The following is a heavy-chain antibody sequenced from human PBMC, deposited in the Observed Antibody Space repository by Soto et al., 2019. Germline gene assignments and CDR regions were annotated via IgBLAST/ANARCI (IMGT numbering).Heavy chain of an antibody. CDR2: ISGSGGST. CDR1: GFTFSSYA. D-gene: IGHD3-9*01. Sequence: ESGGGLVQPGGSLRLSCAASGFTFSSYAMSWVRQAPGKGLEWVSAISGSGGSTYYADSVKGRFTISRDNSKNTLYLQMNSLRAEDTAVYYCAKESLILTGESRPHDYWGQGTLVTVSS. J-gene: IGHJ4*02. V-gene: IGHV3-23*01. CDR3: AKESLILTGESRPHDY.